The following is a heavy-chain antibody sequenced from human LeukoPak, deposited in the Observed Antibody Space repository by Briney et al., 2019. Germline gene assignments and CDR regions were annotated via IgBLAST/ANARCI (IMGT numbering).Heavy chain of an antibody. CDR2: INHSGST. CDR3: ARGWAGATVFTRISARTHFDY. CDR1: GGSFSGYY. V-gene: IGHV4-34*01. Sequence: SETLSLTCAVNGGSFSGYYWGWIRQPPRKGLEWIGDINHSGSTHYNPSLKSRPTLSVDTSKNQFYLKLNYLTAADTAVYDCARGWAGATVFTRISARTHFDYWGQGTLVTVSS. J-gene: IGHJ4*02. D-gene: IGHD6-6*01.